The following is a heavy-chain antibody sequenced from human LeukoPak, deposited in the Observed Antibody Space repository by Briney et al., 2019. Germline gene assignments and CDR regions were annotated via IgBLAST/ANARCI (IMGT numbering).Heavy chain of an antibody. Sequence: GGSLRLSCAASGLTFDDYGMSWVRQAPGKGLEWVSGINWNGGNTGYADSVKGRFTISRDNVKNSLYLQMNSLRAEDTALYYCAGAPGVRYYYYMDVWGKGTTVTVSS. J-gene: IGHJ6*03. V-gene: IGHV3-20*04. CDR1: GLTFDDYG. D-gene: IGHD2-8*01. CDR3: AGAPGVRYYYYMDV. CDR2: INWNGGNT.